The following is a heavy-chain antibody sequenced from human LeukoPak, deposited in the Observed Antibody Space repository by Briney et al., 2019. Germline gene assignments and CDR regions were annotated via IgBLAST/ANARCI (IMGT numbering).Heavy chain of an antibody. CDR2: ISYDGSNK. J-gene: IGHJ4*02. CDR1: GFTFSSYA. Sequence: PGGSLRLSCAASGFTFSSYAMHWVRQAPGKGLEWVAVISYDGSNKYYADSVKGRFTISRDNSKNTLYQQMNSLRAEDTAVYYCARDLRRGLDYWGQGTLVTVSS. D-gene: IGHD2-15*01. V-gene: IGHV3-30*04. CDR3: ARDLRRGLDY.